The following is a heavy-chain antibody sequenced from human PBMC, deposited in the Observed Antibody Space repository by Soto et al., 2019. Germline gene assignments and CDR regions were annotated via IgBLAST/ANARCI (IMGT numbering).Heavy chain of an antibody. V-gene: IGHV1-69*13. CDR3: AIDYGGNRLAFDV. CDR1: GGTFSSYA. CDR2: IIPIFGTA. Sequence: ASVKVSCKASGGTFSSYAISWVRQAPVQGLEWMGWIIPIFGTANYAQKFQGRVTITADEPTSTAYMELSSLRSEDTAVYYCAIDYGGNRLAFDVWGQGTMVTVSS. D-gene: IGHD4-17*01. J-gene: IGHJ3*01.